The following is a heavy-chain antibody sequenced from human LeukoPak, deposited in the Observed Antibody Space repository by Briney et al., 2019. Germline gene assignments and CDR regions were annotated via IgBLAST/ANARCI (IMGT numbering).Heavy chain of an antibody. V-gene: IGHV1-69*13. D-gene: IGHD6-13*01. CDR3: ARGGYLAAAGKPYDY. CDR1: GGTFSSYA. J-gene: IGHJ4*02. CDR2: IIPIFGTA. Sequence: ASVKVSCKASGGTFSSYAISWVRQAPGQGLEWMGGIIPIFGTANYAQKFQGRVTITADESTSIAYMELSSLRSEDTAVYYCARGGYLAAAGKPYDYWGQGTLVTVSS.